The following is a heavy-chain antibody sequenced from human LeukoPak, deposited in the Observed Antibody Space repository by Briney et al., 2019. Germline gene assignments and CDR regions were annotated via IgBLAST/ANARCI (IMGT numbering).Heavy chain of an antibody. CDR1: GGSISSGGYC. J-gene: IGHJ5*02. CDR2: IYYSGST. V-gene: IGHV4-31*03. CDR3: ARAVRGVIINWFDP. D-gene: IGHD3-10*01. Sequence: PSETLSLTCTVSGGSISSGGYCWSWIRQHPGKGLEWIGYIYYSGSTYYNPSLKSRVTISVDTSKNQFSLKLSSVTAADTAVYYCARAVRGVIINWFDPWGQGTLVTVSS.